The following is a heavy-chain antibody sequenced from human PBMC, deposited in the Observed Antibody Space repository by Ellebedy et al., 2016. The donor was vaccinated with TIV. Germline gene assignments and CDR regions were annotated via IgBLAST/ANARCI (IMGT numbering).Heavy chain of an antibody. V-gene: IGHV3-7*03. J-gene: IGHJ4*02. CDR1: GFTFSNYW. CDR3: ARKTDTGTSGDY. CDR2: IKEDGSDK. Sequence: PGGSLRLSCSASGFTFSNYWMSWVRQAPGKGLEWVANIKEDGSDKYYVDSVKGRFTISRDCSKNTLYLQMNSLRAEDTAMYYCARKTDTGTSGDYWGQGTPFTVSS. D-gene: IGHD1-1*01.